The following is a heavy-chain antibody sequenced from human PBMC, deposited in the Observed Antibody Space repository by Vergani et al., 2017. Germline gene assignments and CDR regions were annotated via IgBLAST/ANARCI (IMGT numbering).Heavy chain of an antibody. CDR2: ISSSRSYT. J-gene: IGHJ4*02. Sequence: VQLVESGGGLVQPGGSLRLSCAASGFTVSSNYMSWVRQAPGKGLEWVSYISSSRSYTNYADSVKGRFTISRDNAKNSLYLQMNSLRAEDTAVYYCAKSSGPGRGWGQGSLVTVSS. CDR3: AKSSGPGRG. CDR1: GFTVSSNY. D-gene: IGHD3-22*01. V-gene: IGHV3-11*05.